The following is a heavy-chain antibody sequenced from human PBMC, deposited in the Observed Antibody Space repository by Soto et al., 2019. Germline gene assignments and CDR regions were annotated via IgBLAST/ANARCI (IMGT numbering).Heavy chain of an antibody. CDR1: GFTFSNYW. CDR3: ARGDCVGCTCYSLAGSFYDYMDV. D-gene: IGHD2-15*01. CDR2: INSDGSVS. V-gene: IGHV3-74*01. J-gene: IGHJ6*03. Sequence: EVQLVESGGGLVQPGGSLRLSCVASGFTFSNYWMYWVRQAPGEGLVWVSRINSDGSVSSYADSVKGRLTISRDNVKNTLYLQMDSLRAEDTAVYYCARGDCVGCTCYSLAGSFYDYMDVWGKWTTVTVFS.